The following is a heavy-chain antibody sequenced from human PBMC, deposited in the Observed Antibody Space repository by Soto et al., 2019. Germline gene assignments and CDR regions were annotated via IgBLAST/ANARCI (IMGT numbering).Heavy chain of an antibody. CDR3: ARDPRSYDSSGIFDY. D-gene: IGHD3-22*01. CDR2: ISSSSSYI. CDR1: GFTFSSYS. J-gene: IGHJ4*02. Sequence: PGGSLRLSCAASGFTFSSYSMNWVRQAPGKGLEWVSSISSSSSYIYYADSVKGRFTISRDNAKNSLYLQMNSLRAEDTTVYYCARDPRSYDSSGIFDYWGQGALVTVSS. V-gene: IGHV3-21*01.